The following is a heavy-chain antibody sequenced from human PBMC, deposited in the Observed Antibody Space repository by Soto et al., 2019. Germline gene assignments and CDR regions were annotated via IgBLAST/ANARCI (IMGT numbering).Heavy chain of an antibody. J-gene: IGHJ4*02. D-gene: IGHD4-17*01. CDR1: GFTFNTHG. CDR3: ARIDDYGDYVTDY. V-gene: IGHV3-33*01. Sequence: AVGSLRLSCAASGFTFNTHGMHWVRQAPGKGLEWVAVIWYDGSQRYYADFVRGRFTISRDNSQNTLYLQMTSLRAEDTAVYYCARIDDYGDYVTDYWGQGALVTVSS. CDR2: IWYDGSQR.